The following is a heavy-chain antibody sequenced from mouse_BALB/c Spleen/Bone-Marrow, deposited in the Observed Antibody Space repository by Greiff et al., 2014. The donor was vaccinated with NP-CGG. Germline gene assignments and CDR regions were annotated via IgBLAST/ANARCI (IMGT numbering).Heavy chain of an antibody. Sequence: QVQLQQSGAELVRPGTSVKVSCEASGYAFTNYLIEWVKQRPGQGLEWIGVINPGSGGTNYNEKFKAKATLTADKSSSTAYMQLSGLTSDDSAVYFCARCLTGTSAMDYWGQGTSVTVSS. CDR3: ARCLTGTSAMDY. J-gene: IGHJ4*01. CDR1: GYAFTNYL. D-gene: IGHD4-1*01. CDR2: INPGSGGT. V-gene: IGHV1-54*01.